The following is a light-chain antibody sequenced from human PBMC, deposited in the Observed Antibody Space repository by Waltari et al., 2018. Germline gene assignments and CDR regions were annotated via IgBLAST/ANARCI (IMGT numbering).Light chain of an antibody. CDR2: DVN. J-gene: IGLJ2*01. CDR3: ISYTSTTTYVV. Sequence: QSALTQPASVSASPGQSLTISCPGTSSDVGAYDYVSWYQQHPGKAPQLMIYDVNKRPSGVSHRFSASKSGNTASLTIFGLQAEDEADYYCISYTSTTTYVVVGGGTKLTVL. V-gene: IGLV2-14*03. CDR1: SSDVGAYDY.